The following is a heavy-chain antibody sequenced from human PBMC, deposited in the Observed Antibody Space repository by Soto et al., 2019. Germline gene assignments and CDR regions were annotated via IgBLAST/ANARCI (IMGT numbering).Heavy chain of an antibody. CDR3: ARVFSKDTAMAGGWYFDY. Sequence: QVQLQESGPGLVKPSQTLSLTCTVSGGSISSGDYYWSWIRQPPGKGLEWIGYIYYSGSTYYNPSLKSRVTISVDTSKNQFSLKLSSVTAADTAVYYCARVFSKDTAMAGGWYFDYWGQGTLVTVSS. CDR1: GGSISSGDYY. D-gene: IGHD5-18*01. CDR2: IYYSGST. J-gene: IGHJ4*02. V-gene: IGHV4-30-4*01.